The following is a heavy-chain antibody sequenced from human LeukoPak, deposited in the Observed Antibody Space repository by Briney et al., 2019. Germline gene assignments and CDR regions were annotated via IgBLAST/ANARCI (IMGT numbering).Heavy chain of an antibody. J-gene: IGHJ4*02. V-gene: IGHV4-59*08. D-gene: IGHD3-10*01. CDR2: IYYSGST. Sequence: SETLSLTCTVSGGSISNYYWSWIRQPPGKGLEWIGYIYYSGSTNYNPSLKSRVTISVDTSKNQFSLKLSSVTAADTAVYYCASNYYGSGSLDYWGQGNLVTVSS. CDR3: ASNYYGSGSLDY. CDR1: GGSISNYY.